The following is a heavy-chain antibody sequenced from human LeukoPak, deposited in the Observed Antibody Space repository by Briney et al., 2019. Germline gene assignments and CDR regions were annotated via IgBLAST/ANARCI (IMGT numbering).Heavy chain of an antibody. CDR3: FYYYYGMDV. CDR1: GFTFSRYW. CDR2: ISGSGSTI. V-gene: IGHV3-48*02. Sequence: SGGSLRLSCAASGFTFSRYWMHWVRQAPGKGLEWVSYISGSGSTIYYADSVKGRFTISRDNAKNSLYLQMNGLRDEDTAVYYCFYYYYGMDVWGQGTTVTVSS. J-gene: IGHJ6*02.